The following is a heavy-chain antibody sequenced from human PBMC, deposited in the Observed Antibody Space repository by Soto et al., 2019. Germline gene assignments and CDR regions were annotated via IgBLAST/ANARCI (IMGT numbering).Heavy chain of an antibody. CDR3: AIGRPHFGDAFDI. J-gene: IGHJ3*02. CDR1: GFTFSSYS. Sequence: EVQLVESGGGLVKPGGSLRLSCAASGFTFSSYSMNWVRQAPGKGLEWVSSISSSSSFIYYADSVKGRFTISRDNAKNSLYLQMNSLRAEDTAVYYCAIGRPHFGDAFDIWGQGTMVTVSS. D-gene: IGHD3-10*01. V-gene: IGHV3-21*01. CDR2: ISSSSSFI.